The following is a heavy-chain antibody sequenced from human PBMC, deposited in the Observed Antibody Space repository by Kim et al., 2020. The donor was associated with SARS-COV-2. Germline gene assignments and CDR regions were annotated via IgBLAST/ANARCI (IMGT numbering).Heavy chain of an antibody. CDR2: ST. CDR3: ASADIRGIDY. D-gene: IGHD3-9*01. V-gene: IGHV4-59*01. Sequence: STNYNPSLKSRVTISVDTSKNQFSLKLSSVTAADTAVYYCASADIRGIDYWGQGTLVTVSS. J-gene: IGHJ4*02.